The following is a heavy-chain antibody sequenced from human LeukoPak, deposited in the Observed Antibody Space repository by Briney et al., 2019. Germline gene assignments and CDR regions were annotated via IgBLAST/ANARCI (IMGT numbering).Heavy chain of an antibody. CDR3: AKRGYDILTAYAGFLFDH. J-gene: IGHJ4*02. Sequence: PGGSLRLSCAASGFTFSSYAMSWVRQAPGKGPEWVSTISGSGGSTYYADSVKGRFTISRDNSKNTLYLQMNSLRAEDTAVYYCAKRGYDILTAYAGFLFDHWGQGTLATVSS. V-gene: IGHV3-23*01. D-gene: IGHD3-9*01. CDR2: ISGSGGST. CDR1: GFTFSSYA.